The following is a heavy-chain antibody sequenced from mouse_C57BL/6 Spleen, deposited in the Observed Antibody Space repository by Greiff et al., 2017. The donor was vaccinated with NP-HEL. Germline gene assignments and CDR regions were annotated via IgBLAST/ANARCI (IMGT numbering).Heavy chain of an antibody. D-gene: IGHD2-4*01. CDR3: ARKDYYDYFAY. Sequence: QVQLQQPGAELVKPGASVKLSCKASGYTFTSYWMQWVKQRPGQGLEWIGEIDPSDSYTNYNQKFKGKATLTVDTSSNTAYMQLSSLTTEDSAIYYCARKDYYDYFAYWGQGTLVTVSA. J-gene: IGHJ3*01. V-gene: IGHV1-50*01. CDR1: GYTFTSYW. CDR2: IDPSDSYT.